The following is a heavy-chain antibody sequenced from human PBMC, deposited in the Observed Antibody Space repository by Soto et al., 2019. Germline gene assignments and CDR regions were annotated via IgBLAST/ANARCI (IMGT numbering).Heavy chain of an antibody. CDR1: GFTFISYG. CDR3: AKDLLNYYDSSGYDPFDY. CDR2: ISYDGSNK. Sequence: GSLRLSCAASGFTFISYGIRCVRHSPFKWREWVAVISYDGSNKYYADSVKGRFTISRDNSKNTLYLQMNSLRAEDTAVYYCAKDLLNYYDSSGYDPFDYWGQGTLVTVSS. D-gene: IGHD3-22*01. V-gene: IGHV3-30*18. J-gene: IGHJ4*02.